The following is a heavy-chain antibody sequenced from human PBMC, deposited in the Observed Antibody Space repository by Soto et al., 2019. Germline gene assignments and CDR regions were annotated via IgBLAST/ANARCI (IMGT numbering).Heavy chain of an antibody. V-gene: IGHV6-1*01. Sequence: PSQTLSLTCDITGDRFSRDSDGLSSVMQSPSRGLEWLGRTYYRSKWYYEYAVSVRGRITINPDTSKNQYSLQLNSVTPEDTAVYFCARGEQYSGRIFDYWGQGTLVTVSS. CDR1: GDRFSRDSDG. D-gene: IGHD1-26*01. CDR3: ARGEQYSGRIFDY. CDR2: TYYRSKWYY. J-gene: IGHJ4*01.